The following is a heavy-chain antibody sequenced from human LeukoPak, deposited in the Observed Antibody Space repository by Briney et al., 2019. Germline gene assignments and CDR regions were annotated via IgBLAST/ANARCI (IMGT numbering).Heavy chain of an antibody. Sequence: ASVKVSCKASGYTFTSYGISWVRQAPGQGPERMGGISAYNGNTNYAQKLQGRVTMTTDTSTSTAYMELRSLRSDDTAVYYCTKDTPYDILTGYHKNYFDYWGQGTLVTVSS. D-gene: IGHD3-9*01. CDR1: GYTFTSYG. J-gene: IGHJ4*02. V-gene: IGHV1-18*01. CDR3: TKDTPYDILTGYHKNYFDY. CDR2: ISAYNGNT.